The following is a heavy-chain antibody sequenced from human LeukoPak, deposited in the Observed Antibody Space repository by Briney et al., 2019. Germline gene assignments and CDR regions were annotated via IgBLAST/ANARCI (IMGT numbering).Heavy chain of an antibody. V-gene: IGHV3-30*03. CDR1: GFTFSSYG. CDR2: ISYDGSNK. CDR3: AIMNCSSTSCPLGY. D-gene: IGHD2-2*01. J-gene: IGHJ4*02. Sequence: GRSLRLSCAASGFTFSSYGMHWVRQAPGKGLEWVAVISYDGSNKYYADSVKGRFTISRDNSKNTLYLQMNSLRAEDTAVYYCAIMNCSSTSCPLGYWGQGTLVTVSS.